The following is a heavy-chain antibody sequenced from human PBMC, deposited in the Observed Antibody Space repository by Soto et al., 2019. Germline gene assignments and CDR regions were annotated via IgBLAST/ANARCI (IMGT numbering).Heavy chain of an antibody. CDR1: DKTFLSYG. D-gene: IGHD5-18*01. Sequence: QVQLVQSGAEVKKPGASVKVSCKASDKTFLSYGISWVRQGPGQGLEWMGWISPYNGNTNYAQKLQGRVTMTTDTSTSTAYMELRSPRSDDTAVYYCATQIDKVMVFRYWGQGTLVTVSS. J-gene: IGHJ4*02. CDR3: ATQIDKVMVFRY. CDR2: ISPYNGNT. V-gene: IGHV1-18*01.